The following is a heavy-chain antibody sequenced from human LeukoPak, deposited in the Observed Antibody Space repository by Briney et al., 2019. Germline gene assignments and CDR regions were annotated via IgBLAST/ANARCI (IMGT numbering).Heavy chain of an antibody. CDR3: ARVIAVAGTGYELEYNWFDP. V-gene: IGHV4-4*07. D-gene: IGHD6-19*01. J-gene: IGHJ5*02. CDR1: GGSISSYY. CDR2: IYTSGST. Sequence: SETLSLTCTVSGGSISSYYWSWIRQPPGKGLEWIGRIYTSGSTNYNPSLKSRVTMSVDTSKNQFSLKLSSVTAADTAVYYCARVIAVAGTGYELEYNWFDPWGQGTLVTVSS.